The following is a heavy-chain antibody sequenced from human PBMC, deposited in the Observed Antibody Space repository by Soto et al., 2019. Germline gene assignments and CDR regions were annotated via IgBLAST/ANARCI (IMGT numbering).Heavy chain of an antibody. D-gene: IGHD1-26*01. CDR3: AANLRWELLYYFDY. CDR2: IYSGGST. Sequence: PGGSLRLSCAASGFTVSSNYMSWVRQAPGKGLEWVSVIYSGGSTYYADSVKGRFTISRDNSKNTLYLQMNSLRAEDTAVYYCAANLRWELLYYFDYWGQGTLVTVSS. CDR1: GFTVSSNY. V-gene: IGHV3-66*01. J-gene: IGHJ4*02.